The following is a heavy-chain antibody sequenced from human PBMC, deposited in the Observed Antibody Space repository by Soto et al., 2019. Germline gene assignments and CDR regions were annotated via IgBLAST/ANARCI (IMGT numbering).Heavy chain of an antibody. J-gene: IGHJ3*02. CDR2: IYTTGST. Sequence: PSETLSLTCTVSGGPISSYYWSWIRQPAGKGLEWIGRIYTTGSTNYNPSLKSRVTMSGDTSKNQFYLKLSSVTAAETAVYYCARDYCDSSGRDALDILGQGTMGTVSS. CDR3: ARDYCDSSGRDALDI. D-gene: IGHD3-22*01. CDR1: GGPISSYY. V-gene: IGHV4-4*07.